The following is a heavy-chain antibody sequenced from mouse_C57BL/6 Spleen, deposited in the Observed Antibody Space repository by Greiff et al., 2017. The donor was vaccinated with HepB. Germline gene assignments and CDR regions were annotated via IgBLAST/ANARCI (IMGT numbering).Heavy chain of an antibody. CDR3: ARTYYDGYPDWYFDV. J-gene: IGHJ1*03. V-gene: IGHV1-19*01. CDR1: GYTFTDYY. Sequence: EVQLQQSGPVLVKPGASVKMSCKASGYTFTDYYMNWVKQSHGKSLEWIGVINPYNGGTSYNQKFKGKATLTVDKSSSTAYMELNSLTSEDSEGYYCARTYYDGYPDWYFDVWGTGTTVTVSS. D-gene: IGHD2-3*01. CDR2: INPYNGGT.